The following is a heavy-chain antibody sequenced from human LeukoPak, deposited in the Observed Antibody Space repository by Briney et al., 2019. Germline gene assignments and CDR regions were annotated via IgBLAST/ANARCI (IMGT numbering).Heavy chain of an antibody. CDR2: ISSSSSYI. CDR1: GFTLSSYS. Sequence: GGSLRLSCAASGFTLSSYSMNWVRQAPGKGLEWVSSISSSSSYIYYADSVKGRFTISRDNAKNSLYLQMNSLRAEDTAVYYCARGRISGSSIWYEFDYCGQGTLVTVSS. D-gene: IGHD6-13*01. CDR3: ARGRISGSSIWYEFDY. V-gene: IGHV3-21*01. J-gene: IGHJ4*02.